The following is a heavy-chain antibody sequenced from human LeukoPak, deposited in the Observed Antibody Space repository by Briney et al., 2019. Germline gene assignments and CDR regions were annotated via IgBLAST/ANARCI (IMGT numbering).Heavy chain of an antibody. D-gene: IGHD1-26*01. CDR1: GFTVSSNY. V-gene: IGHV3-66*02. Sequence: GGSLRLSCAASGFTVSSNYMSWVRQAPGKGLEWVSVIYSGGSTYYADSVKGRFTISRDNSKNTLYLQMNSLRAEDTAVYYRARDSGQQNRELPTSDYWGQGTLVTVSS. CDR2: IYSGGST. J-gene: IGHJ4*02. CDR3: ARDSGQQNRELPTSDY.